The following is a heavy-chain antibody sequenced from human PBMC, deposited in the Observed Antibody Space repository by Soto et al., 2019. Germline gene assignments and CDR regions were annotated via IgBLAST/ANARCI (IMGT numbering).Heavy chain of an antibody. J-gene: IGHJ4*02. V-gene: IGHV3-11*06. D-gene: IGHD4-17*01. CDR2: ISSSSGYT. CDR3: ARGGTTVPDF. CDR1: GFTFNDYY. Sequence: QVQLVESGGGLVKPGGSLRLSCVASGFTFNDYYMSWIRQAPGKGLEWVSYISSSSGYTNYADSAKGRFTIPRHNARNSLYLQMNSLRAEDPAVYYCARGGTTVPDFWGQGTLVTVSS.